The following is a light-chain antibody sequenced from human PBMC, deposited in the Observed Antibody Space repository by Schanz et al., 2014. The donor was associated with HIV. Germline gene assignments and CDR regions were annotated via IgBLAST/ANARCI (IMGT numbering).Light chain of an antibody. CDR3: AAWDDALNAWL. CDR1: SSNIGSNA. CDR2: NTY. J-gene: IGLJ3*02. Sequence: QSVLTQPPSASGTPGQRVTISCSVSSSNIGSNAVNWFQQLPGTAPKLLIYNTYHRPSGVPDRFSGSESGTSASLAISGLRFEDEADYYCAAWDDALNAWLFGGGTKVTVL. V-gene: IGLV1-44*01.